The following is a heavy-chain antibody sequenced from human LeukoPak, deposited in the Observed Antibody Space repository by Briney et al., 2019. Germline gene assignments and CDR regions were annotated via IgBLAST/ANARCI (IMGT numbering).Heavy chain of an antibody. CDR1: GGSIGSSSYY. CDR3: ARDSQELSSPGVDY. V-gene: IGHV4-39*07. Sequence: SETLSLTCTVSGGSIGSSSYYWGWIRQPPGKGLEWIGSIYYSGSTYYNPSLKSRVTISVDTSKNQFSLKLSSVTAADTAVYYCARDSQELSSPGVDYWGQGTLVTVSS. J-gene: IGHJ4*02. CDR2: IYYSGST. D-gene: IGHD3-16*02.